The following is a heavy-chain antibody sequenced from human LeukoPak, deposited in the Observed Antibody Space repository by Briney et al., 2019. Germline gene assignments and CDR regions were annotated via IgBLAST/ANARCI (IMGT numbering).Heavy chain of an antibody. J-gene: IGHJ5*02. Sequence: ASVKVSCKVSGYTPTELSMYWVRQGPGKGLGWMGGFDLEDGETIYAQKFQGRVTMTENISTDTAYMELSSLRSEDTAVYYCATLRRGMTTVTTDNGFDPWGQGTLVTVSS. CDR2: FDLEDGET. V-gene: IGHV1-24*01. CDR3: ATLRRGMTTVTTDNGFDP. D-gene: IGHD4-17*01. CDR1: GYTPTELS.